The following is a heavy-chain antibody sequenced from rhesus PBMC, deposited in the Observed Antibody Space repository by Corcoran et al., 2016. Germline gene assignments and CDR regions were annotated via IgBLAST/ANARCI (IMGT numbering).Heavy chain of an antibody. CDR1: GASISSNY. V-gene: IGHV4S6*01. Sequence: QVQLQESGPGLVKPSETLPLTCAVSGASISSNYWSWIRQPPGKGLEWIGYIYGGCGGPIHNPSLKSRVTISKDTSKNQFSLKLSSVTAADTAVYYCARSGYCSRGVCYAYHAFDFWGQGLRVTVSS. CDR2: IYGGCGGP. J-gene: IGHJ3*01. D-gene: IGHD2-39*01. CDR3: ARSGYCSRGVCYAYHAFDF.